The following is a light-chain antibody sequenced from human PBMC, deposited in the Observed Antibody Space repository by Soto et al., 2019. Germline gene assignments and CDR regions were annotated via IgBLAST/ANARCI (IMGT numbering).Light chain of an antibody. CDR1: QSVNSNF. Sequence: IVLTQSPGTLSLSPGDRATLSCRASQSVNSNFLAWYQQKPGQAPRLLIYGASSRATGIPDTFSGSGSGTDFTLTISSLEPEDCAIYYCQQRQYWPPITFGQGTRLEIK. CDR3: QQRQYWPPIT. V-gene: IGKV3D-20*02. J-gene: IGKJ5*01. CDR2: GAS.